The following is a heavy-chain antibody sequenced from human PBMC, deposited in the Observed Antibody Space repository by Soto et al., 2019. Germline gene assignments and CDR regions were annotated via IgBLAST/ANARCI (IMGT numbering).Heavy chain of an antibody. V-gene: IGHV3-21*01. CDR2: ISSSSSYI. J-gene: IGHJ4*02. D-gene: IGHD1-7*01. CDR1: GFTFSSYA. CDR3: ARDNLNYRRGGYYFDY. Sequence: GGSLRLSCAASGFTFSSYAMSWVRQAPGKGLEWVSSISSSSSYIYYADSVKGRFTISRDNAKNSLYLQMNSLRAEDTAVYYCARDNLNYRRGGYYFDYWGQGTLVTVSS.